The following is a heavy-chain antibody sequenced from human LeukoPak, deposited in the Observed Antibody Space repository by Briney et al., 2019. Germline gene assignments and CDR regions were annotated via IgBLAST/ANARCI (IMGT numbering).Heavy chain of an antibody. V-gene: IGHV3-30-3*01. Sequence: GGSLRLSCAASGFTFSSYAMHWVRQAPGKGLEWVAVISYDGSSKYYADSVKGRFTISRDNSKNTLYLQMNSLRAEDTAVYYCARDMTTVNTGDYWGQGTLVTVSS. CDR1: GFTFSSYA. J-gene: IGHJ4*02. CDR3: ARDMTTVNTGDY. D-gene: IGHD4-17*01. CDR2: ISYDGSSK.